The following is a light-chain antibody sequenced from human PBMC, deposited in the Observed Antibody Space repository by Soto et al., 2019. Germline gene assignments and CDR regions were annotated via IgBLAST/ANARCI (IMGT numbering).Light chain of an antibody. CDR2: GAS. V-gene: IGKV3-15*01. CDR1: QSVSSN. CDR3: QQYNNCTPLT. J-gene: IGKJ4*01. Sequence: EIVMTQSPATLSVSPGERATLSCRASQSVSSNLAWYQQKPGQAPRLLIYGASTRATGIPARFSGSGSGTELALTISSLKSEDFAVYYCQQYNNCTPLTFGGGTKVEIK.